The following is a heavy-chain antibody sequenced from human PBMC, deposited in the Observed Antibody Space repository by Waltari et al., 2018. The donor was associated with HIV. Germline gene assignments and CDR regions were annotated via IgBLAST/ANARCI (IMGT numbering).Heavy chain of an antibody. CDR1: GGAISSGDSY. V-gene: IGHV4-31*03. CDR2: IYTTGTT. D-gene: IGHD6-25*01. Sequence: QVRLQESGPGLVKPSQPLSLTSNVSGGAISSGDSYWTWSRPLPGQALEWIGYIYTTGTTSYNSSLKSRLAMSVDPSKNRFTLELTSVTAADTAVYYCASEKFCSSATCPQRFDFWGQGILVTVSS. J-gene: IGHJ4*02. CDR3: ASEKFCSSATCPQRFDF.